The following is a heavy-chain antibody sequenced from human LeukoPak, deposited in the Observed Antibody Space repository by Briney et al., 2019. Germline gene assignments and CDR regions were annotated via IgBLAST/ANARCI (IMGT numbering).Heavy chain of an antibody. D-gene: IGHD2-21*01. CDR2: SYPGDSDT. Sequence: GECLKISCKGSGYTFSNYWIAWVRHKPGKGLDWMGISYPGDSDTRYSPSFQGQVTISVGKSISTAFLQWPSLKASDTAMYYCAKVWSANIVGRPGVLKYFDYWGQGTLVTVSS. CDR3: AKVWSANIVGRPGVLKYFDY. V-gene: IGHV5-51*01. CDR1: GYTFSNYW. J-gene: IGHJ4*02.